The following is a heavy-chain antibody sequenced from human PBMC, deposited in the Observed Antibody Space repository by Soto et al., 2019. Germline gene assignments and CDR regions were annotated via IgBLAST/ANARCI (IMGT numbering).Heavy chain of an antibody. V-gene: IGHV3-7*02. Sequence: EVQLVESGGGLVQPGGSLRLSCAASGFIFSNFWMSWVRQAPGKGLEWVANIKQDGGEKYYVDSVKGRFTISRDNAKNSLYLQMNRLRGEDTAVYHCASAYCSGGSCSPGIYWGQGTLVTVSS. J-gene: IGHJ4*02. D-gene: IGHD2-15*01. CDR2: IKQDGGEK. CDR3: ASAYCSGGSCSPGIY. CDR1: GFIFSNFW.